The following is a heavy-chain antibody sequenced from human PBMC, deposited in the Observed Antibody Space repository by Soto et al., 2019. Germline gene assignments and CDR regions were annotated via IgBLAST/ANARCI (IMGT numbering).Heavy chain of an antibody. J-gene: IGHJ4*02. CDR3: ARVASGYVDY. V-gene: IGHV4-59*01. D-gene: IGHD6-19*01. CDR1: GGSISSYY. CDR2: IYYSGST. Sequence: TETLSLTCTVSGGSISSYYWSWIRQPPGKGLEWIGYIYYSGSTNYNPSLKSRVTISVDTSKNQFSLKLSSVTAADTAVYYCARVASGYVDYWGQGTLVTVSS.